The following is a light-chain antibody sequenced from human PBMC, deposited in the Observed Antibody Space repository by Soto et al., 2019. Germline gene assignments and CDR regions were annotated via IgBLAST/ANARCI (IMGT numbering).Light chain of an antibody. CDR1: SSDVGSYTY. V-gene: IGLV2-14*01. CDR3: SSYTSSSTLYV. Sequence: QSVLTQPASVSGSPRQSITISCTGASSDVGSYTYVSWYQQHPGKAPKLMIYEVNNRPPGVSNRFSGSKSGNTASLTISGLQAEDEADYYCSSYTSSSTLYVFGTGTELTVL. J-gene: IGLJ1*01. CDR2: EVN.